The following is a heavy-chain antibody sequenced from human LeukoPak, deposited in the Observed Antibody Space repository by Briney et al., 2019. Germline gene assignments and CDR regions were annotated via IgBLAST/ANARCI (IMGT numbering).Heavy chain of an antibody. D-gene: IGHD6-13*01. CDR2: IYSGGTT. Sequence: GGSLRLSRAASGFTVSSNYMSWVRQAPGKGLEWVSVIYSGGTTNYADSVKGRFTISRDNSKNTLFLQMNSLRAEDTAVYYCARGGYSSSWYHFDYWGQETLVTVSS. V-gene: IGHV3-53*01. CDR1: GFTVSSNY. J-gene: IGHJ4*02. CDR3: ARGGYSSSWYHFDY.